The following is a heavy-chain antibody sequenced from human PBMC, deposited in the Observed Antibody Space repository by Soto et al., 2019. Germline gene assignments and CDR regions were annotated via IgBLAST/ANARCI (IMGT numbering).Heavy chain of an antibody. CDR3: ARVDYYDSSGYYGY. D-gene: IGHD3-22*01. CDR1: GYTFTIYG. CDR2: ISGYNGNT. Sequence: QVQLVQSGAEVKKPGASVKVSCKASGYTFTIYGISWVRQAPGQGREWMGWISGYNGNTYYAQNPKDRVTLTTDASTSSVYMELRSLRSDDTAVYYCARVDYYDSSGYYGYWGQGTLITVSS. V-gene: IGHV1-18*04. J-gene: IGHJ4*02.